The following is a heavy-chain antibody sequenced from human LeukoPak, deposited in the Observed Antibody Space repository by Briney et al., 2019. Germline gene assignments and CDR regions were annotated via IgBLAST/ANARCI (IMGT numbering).Heavy chain of an antibody. D-gene: IGHD4-17*01. CDR3: AVGAFDY. Sequence: ASVKVSCKASGYNFSNHTMHWVRQAPGQSLEWMGWTNAGDGNTKYSQKLQDRVTITRDTSASTAYMELSSLRYEDAAVYYCAVGAFDYWGQGTLLTVSS. CDR2: TNAGDGNT. CDR1: GYNFSNHT. J-gene: IGHJ4*02. V-gene: IGHV1-3*01.